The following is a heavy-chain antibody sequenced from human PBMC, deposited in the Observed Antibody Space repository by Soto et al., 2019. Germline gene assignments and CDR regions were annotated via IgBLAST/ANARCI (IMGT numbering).Heavy chain of an antibody. V-gene: IGHV4-30-2*01. CDR1: GGSISSGGYS. Sequence: TLSLTCAVSGGSISSGGYSWSWIRQPPGKGLEWIGYIYHSGSTYYNPSLKSRVTISVDRSKNQFSLKLSSVTAADTAVYYCARAYDFWSGGKNWFDPWGQGTLVTVSS. D-gene: IGHD3-3*01. CDR2: IYHSGST. J-gene: IGHJ5*02. CDR3: ARAYDFWSGGKNWFDP.